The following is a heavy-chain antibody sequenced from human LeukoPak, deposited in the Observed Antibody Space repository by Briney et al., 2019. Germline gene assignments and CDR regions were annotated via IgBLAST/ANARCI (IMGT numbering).Heavy chain of an antibody. CDR2: IQPDGSEQ. CDR1: GFTFSSHW. V-gene: IGHV3-7*01. J-gene: IGHJ4*02. Sequence: GGSLRLSCAASGFTFSSHWMSWVRQAPGKGLEWVGNIQPDGSEQYPVDSVKGRFTISRDNSKNTLYLQMNSLRAEDTAVYYCAKDPRDHSYGWSWRYFDYWGQGTLVTVSS. D-gene: IGHD5-18*01. CDR3: AKDPRDHSYGWSWRYFDY.